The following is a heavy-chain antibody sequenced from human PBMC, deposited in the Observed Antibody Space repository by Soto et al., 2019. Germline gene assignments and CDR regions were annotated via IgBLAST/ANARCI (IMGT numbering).Heavy chain of an antibody. V-gene: IGHV5-10-1*01. J-gene: IGHJ6*02. CDR3: ARRMDTAMDGYYYGMDV. D-gene: IGHD5-18*01. CDR1: GYSFTSYW. Sequence: PGESLKISCKGSGYSFTSYWISWVRQMPGKGLEWMGRIDPSDSYTNYSPSFQGHGTISADKSISTAYLQWSSLKASDTAMYYWARRMDTAMDGYYYGMDVWGQGTTVTVSS. CDR2: IDPSDSYT.